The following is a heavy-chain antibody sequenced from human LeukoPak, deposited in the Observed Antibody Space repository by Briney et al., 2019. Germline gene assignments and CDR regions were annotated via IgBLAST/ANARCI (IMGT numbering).Heavy chain of an antibody. J-gene: IGHJ4*02. CDR3: ARGVYQFDY. V-gene: IGHV3-7*01. D-gene: IGHD3-16*02. CDR1: GFTFSSYW. Sequence: GGSLRLSCAVAGFTFSSYWMTWVRQAPGKGLEWVAYMKQDGSEIYYVDSVKGRFTISRDNANNSLYLQMNSLRAEDTALYYCARGVYQFDYWGQGTLVTVSS. CDR2: MKQDGSEI.